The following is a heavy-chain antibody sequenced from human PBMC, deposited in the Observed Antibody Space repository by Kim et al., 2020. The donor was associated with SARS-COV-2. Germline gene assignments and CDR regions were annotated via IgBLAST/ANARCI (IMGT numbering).Heavy chain of an antibody. V-gene: IGHV3-9*01. D-gene: IGHD2-2*01. CDR3: AKGSSSTSSTNFDY. Sequence: ASSVRGRFTISRGNAKNSLDLQMDSLRGDDTALYYCAKGSSSTSSTNFDYWGQGTLVTVSS. J-gene: IGHJ4*02.